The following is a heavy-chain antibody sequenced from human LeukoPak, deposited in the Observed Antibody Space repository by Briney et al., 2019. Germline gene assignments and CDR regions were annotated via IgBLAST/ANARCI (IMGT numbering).Heavy chain of an antibody. CDR3: ARVLGSNPFDY. V-gene: IGHV4-61*02. CDR1: GGSISSGSYY. J-gene: IGHJ4*02. Sequence: SQTLSLTCTVSGGSISSGSYYWSWIRQPAGKGLEWIGRIYTSGSTNYNPSLKSRVTISVDTSKNQFSLKLSSVTAADTAVYYCARVLGSNPFDYWGQRTLVTVSS. CDR2: IYTSGST. D-gene: IGHD4-11*01.